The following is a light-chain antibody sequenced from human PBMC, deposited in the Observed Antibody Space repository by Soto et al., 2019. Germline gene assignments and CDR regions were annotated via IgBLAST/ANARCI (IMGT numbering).Light chain of an antibody. V-gene: IGLV1-51*01. CDR1: TSTIGSNY. CDR3: GPWDRRLNGPYV. J-gene: IGLJ1*01. CDR2: DNN. Sequence: QSVLTQPPSVSAAPGQTVTISCSGSTSTIGSNYVSWYQQLPGAAPKLLIYDNNKRPSGIPDRFSGSKSGTSATLGITGLQTGDQADYSCGPWDRRLNGPYVFGPGTKVTVL.